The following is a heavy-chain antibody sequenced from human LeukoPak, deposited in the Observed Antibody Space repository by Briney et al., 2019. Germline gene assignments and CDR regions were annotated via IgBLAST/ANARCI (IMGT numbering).Heavy chain of an antibody. Sequence: GGSLTLSCAASGFTFSSYAMSWVRQAPGRGLEWVSGVSGSGAGTYYADSVKGRFTISRDNSKNTLYLQMNSLRAEDTAIYYCAKSSALVVVTAMPYWGQGSLVTVSS. CDR1: GFTFSSYA. J-gene: IGHJ4*02. D-gene: IGHD2-21*02. CDR2: VSGSGAGT. V-gene: IGHV3-23*01. CDR3: AKSSALVVVTAMPY.